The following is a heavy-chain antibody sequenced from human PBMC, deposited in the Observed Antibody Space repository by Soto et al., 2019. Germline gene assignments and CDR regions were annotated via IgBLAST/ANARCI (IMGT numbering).Heavy chain of an antibody. CDR1: GFTFSSYG. J-gene: IGHJ4*02. CDR3: ARAGFGYCSGGSCYSFEAPDY. V-gene: IGHV3-33*01. CDR2: IWYDGSNK. Sequence: PGGSLRLSCAASGFTFSSYGMHWVRQAPGKGLEWVAVIWYDGSNKYYADSVKGRFTISRDNSKNTLYLQMNSLRAEDTAVYYCARAGFGYCSGGSCYSFEAPDYWGQGTLVTVSS. D-gene: IGHD2-15*01.